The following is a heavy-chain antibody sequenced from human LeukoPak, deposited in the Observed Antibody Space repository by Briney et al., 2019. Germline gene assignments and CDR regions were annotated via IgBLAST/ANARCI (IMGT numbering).Heavy chain of an antibody. CDR2: VSKDGRVK. D-gene: IGHD3-10*01. CDR1: GFTFSSYW. CDR3: ARDLDYYRSDY. Sequence: GGSLRLSCAASGFTFSSYWMGWVRQAPGKGLEWVASVSKDGRVKKYVDSVRGRFTISRDNAKKSLFLQMNSLRAEDTAVYYCARDLDYYRSDYWGQGTLVTVSS. J-gene: IGHJ4*02. V-gene: IGHV3-7*03.